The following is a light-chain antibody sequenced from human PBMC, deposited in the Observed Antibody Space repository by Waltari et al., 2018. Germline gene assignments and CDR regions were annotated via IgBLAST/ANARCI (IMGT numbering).Light chain of an antibody. Sequence: EIVLTQSPGTLSSSPRERATLSCRVSQTVSRDLAWYQQNPGQAPRLVIYGASNRATGIPDRFSGSGSGTDFSLIISRLEPEDFAVYYCQHYVSLPVTFGQGTKVEIK. V-gene: IGKV3-20*01. J-gene: IGKJ1*01. CDR1: QTVSRD. CDR3: QHYVSLPVT. CDR2: GAS.